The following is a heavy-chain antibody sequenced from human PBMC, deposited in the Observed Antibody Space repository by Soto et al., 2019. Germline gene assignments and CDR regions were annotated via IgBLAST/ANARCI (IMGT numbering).Heavy chain of an antibody. J-gene: IGHJ3*02. D-gene: IGHD3-22*01. CDR2: IKSKTDGGTT. Sequence: PGGSLRLSCAASGFTFSNAWMSWVRQAPGKGLEWVGRIKSKTDGGTTDYAAPVKGRFTISRDDSKNTLYLQMNSLKTEDTAVYYCTTAGYCDTPTFDIWGQGTMVTVSS. CDR1: GFTFSNAW. V-gene: IGHV3-15*01. CDR3: TTAGYCDTPTFDI.